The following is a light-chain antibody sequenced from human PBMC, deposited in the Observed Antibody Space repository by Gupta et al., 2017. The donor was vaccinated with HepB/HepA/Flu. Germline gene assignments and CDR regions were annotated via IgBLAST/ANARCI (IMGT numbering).Light chain of an antibody. Sequence: QSALTQPRSVSGSPGQSVTISCTGTSSDVGAYNFVSWYQKHPGNAPKLMIHDVSKRPSGVPDRFSGSKSGNTASLTISGLLAEDEADYYCCSYAGSYTIFGGGTKLTVL. V-gene: IGLV2-11*01. CDR3: CSYAGSYTI. CDR1: SSDVGAYNF. J-gene: IGLJ2*01. CDR2: DVS.